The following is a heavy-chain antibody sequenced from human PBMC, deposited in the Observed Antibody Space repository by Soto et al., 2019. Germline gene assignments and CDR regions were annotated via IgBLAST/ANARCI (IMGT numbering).Heavy chain of an antibody. CDR1: GFTFSSYA. CDR3: AKQRSFAIEALYYFDY. J-gene: IGHJ4*02. Sequence: EVQLLESGGGLVQPGGSLRLSCVASGFTFSSYAMSWIRQAPGKGLECVSAISGSGGSTYYADSVKGRFTISRDNSKNTLYLQMNSLRAEDTALYYCAKQRSFAIEALYYFDYWGQGTLVTVSS. V-gene: IGHV3-23*01. CDR2: ISGSGGST. D-gene: IGHD3-16*01.